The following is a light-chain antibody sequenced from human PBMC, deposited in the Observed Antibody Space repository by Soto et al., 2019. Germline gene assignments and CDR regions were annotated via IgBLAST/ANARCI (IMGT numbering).Light chain of an antibody. CDR3: ASYAGSNNSV. CDR2: DVS. J-gene: IGLJ1*01. CDR1: SSDVGGYNH. Sequence: QSVLTQPPSASGSPGQSVTISCTGTSSDVGGYNHVSWHQQNPGKAPKLMIYDVSKRPSGVPDRFSGSKSGNTASLTISGLRAEDEADYYCASYAGSNNSVFGTGTKVTVL. V-gene: IGLV2-8*01.